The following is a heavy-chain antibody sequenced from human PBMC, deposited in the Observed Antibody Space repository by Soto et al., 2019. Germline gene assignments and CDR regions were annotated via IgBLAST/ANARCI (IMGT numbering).Heavy chain of an antibody. CDR1: GFTFSSYA. CDR2: ISGSDGAT. J-gene: IGHJ4*02. V-gene: IGHV3-23*01. D-gene: IGHD1-1*01. CDR3: AKYAGLSPGVRYNFDY. Sequence: SLRLSCVASGFTFSSYAMSWVRQTSGKGLEWVSTISGSDGATYYAYSVKGRFTISRDNSRNTLYLQMNSLRAEDSAIYYCAKYAGLSPGVRYNFDYWGPGTLVTVSS.